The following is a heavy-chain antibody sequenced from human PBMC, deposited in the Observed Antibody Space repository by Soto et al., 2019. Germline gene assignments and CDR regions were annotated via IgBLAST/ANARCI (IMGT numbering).Heavy chain of an antibody. J-gene: IGHJ4*02. V-gene: IGHV3-7*01. D-gene: IGHD2-2*01. CDR1: GFTFSSYW. CDR2: IKQDGSEK. CDR3: ARDFESWVVPAVNSYYFDY. Sequence: GGSLRLSCAASGFTFSSYWMSWVRQAPGKGLEWVANIKQDGSEKYYVDSVKGRFTISRDNAKNSLYLQMNSLRAEDTAVYYCARDFESWVVPAVNSYYFDYRGQGTLVTVSS.